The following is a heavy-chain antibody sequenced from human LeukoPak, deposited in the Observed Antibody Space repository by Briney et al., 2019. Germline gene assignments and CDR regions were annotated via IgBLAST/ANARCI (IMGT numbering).Heavy chain of an antibody. CDR1: GFTFSSYA. J-gene: IGHJ3*02. D-gene: IGHD3-10*01. CDR2: ISWNSGSI. V-gene: IGHV3-9*01. CDR3: AKDNYDGSGNNI. Sequence: PGGSLRLSCAASGFTFSSYAMHGVRQAPGKGLEWVSGISWNSGSIGYADSVKGRFTISRDNAKNSLYLQMNSLRAEDTALYYCAKDNYDGSGNNIWGQGTMVTVSS.